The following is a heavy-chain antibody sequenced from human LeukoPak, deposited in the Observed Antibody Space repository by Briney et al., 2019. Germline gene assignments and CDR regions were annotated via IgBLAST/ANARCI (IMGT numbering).Heavy chain of an antibody. Sequence: GGSLRLSCAASGFTFSSYVMHWVRQAPGKGLEWVAFMRYDGSNRYYADSVKGRFTISRDNSKNTLFLQMNTLRTEDTAFYYCAKTAPRSIQVWDYWGQGTLVTVSS. CDR2: MRYDGSNR. J-gene: IGHJ4*02. D-gene: IGHD5-18*01. CDR3: AKTAPRSIQVWDY. V-gene: IGHV3-30*02. CDR1: GFTFSSYV.